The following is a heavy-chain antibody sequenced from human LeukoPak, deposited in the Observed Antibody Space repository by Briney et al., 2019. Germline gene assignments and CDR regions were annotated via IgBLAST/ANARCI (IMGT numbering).Heavy chain of an antibody. CDR3: ARSPHILTGENFDY. Sequence: TGGSLRLSCAASGFTFSSYAMNWVRQAPGKGLEWVSSITSSSSYIYYADSLKGRFTISRDNAKNSLYLQMNSLRAEDTAVYYCARSPHILTGENFDYWGQGTLVTVSS. CDR1: GFTFSSYA. V-gene: IGHV3-21*04. J-gene: IGHJ4*02. CDR2: ITSSSSYI. D-gene: IGHD3-9*01.